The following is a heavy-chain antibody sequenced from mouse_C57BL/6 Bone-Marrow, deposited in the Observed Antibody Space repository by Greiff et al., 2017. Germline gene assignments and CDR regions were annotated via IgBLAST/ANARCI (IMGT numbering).Heavy chain of an antibody. CDR1: GYTFTSYW. D-gene: IGHD1-1*01. V-gene: IGHV1-59*01. Sequence: QVQLQQPGAELVRPGTSVKLSCKASGYTFTSYWMHWVKQRPGQGLEWIGVIDPSDSYTNYNQKFKGKATLTVDTSSSTAYMQLSSLTSEDSAVYYCARRYVVFDYWGQGTTLTVSS. J-gene: IGHJ2*01. CDR3: ARRYVVFDY. CDR2: IDPSDSYT.